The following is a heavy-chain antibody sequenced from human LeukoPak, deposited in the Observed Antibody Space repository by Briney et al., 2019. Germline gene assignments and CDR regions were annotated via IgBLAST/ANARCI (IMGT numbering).Heavy chain of an antibody. CDR1: GFTFRRDW. J-gene: IGHJ6*02. V-gene: IGHV3-7*01. D-gene: IGHD3-3*01. Sequence: GGSLRLSCAGSGFTFRRDWMSWVRQAPGKGLEGVANIKQDGTEKYYVDSLKGRFTISRDNAKNSLFLQMNSLRAEDTAVYYCAREFFAEGMDIWGQGTTVTASS. CDR2: IKQDGTEK. CDR3: AREFFAEGMDI.